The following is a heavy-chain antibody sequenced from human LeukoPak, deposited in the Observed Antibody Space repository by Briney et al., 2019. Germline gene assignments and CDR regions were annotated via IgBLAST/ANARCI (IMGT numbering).Heavy chain of an antibody. Sequence: GGSLRLSCAASGFTFDDYAMHWVRQAPGKGLEWVSGISWNSGSIGYADSVKGRFTISRDNAKDTLYLQMNSLRAEDTAVYYCARVQGNYYGSGSYYIHNWFDPWGQGTLVTVSS. V-gene: IGHV3-9*01. CDR1: GFTFDDYA. D-gene: IGHD3-10*01. CDR2: ISWNSGSI. J-gene: IGHJ5*02. CDR3: ARVQGNYYGSGSYYIHNWFDP.